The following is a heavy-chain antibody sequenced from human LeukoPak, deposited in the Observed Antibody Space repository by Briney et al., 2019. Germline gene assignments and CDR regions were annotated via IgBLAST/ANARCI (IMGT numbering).Heavy chain of an antibody. CDR1: GFTFSSYS. CDR2: ISSSSSYI. CDR3: ARGDILGGSDYYYYMDV. V-gene: IGHV3-21*01. D-gene: IGHD3-10*01. Sequence: TGGSLRLSCAASGFTFSSYSMNWVRQAPGKVLEWVSSISSSSSYIYYADSVKGRFTISRDNAKNSLYLQMNSLRAEDTAVYYCARGDILGGSDYYYYMDVWGKGTTVTVSS. J-gene: IGHJ6*03.